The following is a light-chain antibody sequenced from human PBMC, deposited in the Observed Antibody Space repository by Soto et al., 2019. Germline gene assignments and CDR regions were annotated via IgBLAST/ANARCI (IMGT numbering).Light chain of an antibody. V-gene: IGKV3-15*01. J-gene: IGKJ1*01. CDR2: GAS. CDR1: QSVGSD. Sequence: EIVLTQSPGILSLSPGESATLSCRASQSVGSDLAWYHQKPGQAPRLLIYGASARATGIPARFSGSGSGTEFTLTINSLQSEDFAVYYCQQYNNWPRTFGQGTKVDI. CDR3: QQYNNWPRT.